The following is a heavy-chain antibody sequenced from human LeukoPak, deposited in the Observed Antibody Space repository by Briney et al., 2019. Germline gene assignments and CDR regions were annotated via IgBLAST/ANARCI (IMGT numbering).Heavy chain of an antibody. V-gene: IGHV3-30*02. CDR1: GFTFSSYG. J-gene: IGHJ4*02. D-gene: IGHD3-10*01. CDR2: IRYVGSNK. CDR3: AKEEYGSGFYY. Sequence: TVGTLRLSCAASGFTFSSYGMHWVRQAPGQGLVWVAFIRYVGSNKSYADPVKGRFTNYRNNSKNTLDLNMNSLTAEGTAVYFCAKEEYGSGFYYWGQGTLVTVSS.